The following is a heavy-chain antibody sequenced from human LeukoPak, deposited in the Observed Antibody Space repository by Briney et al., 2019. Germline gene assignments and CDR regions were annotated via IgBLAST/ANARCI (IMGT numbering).Heavy chain of an antibody. D-gene: IGHD6-13*01. Sequence: GGSLRLSCTASEFTFSTYAMSWVRQAPGKGLEWVSAISGSGGSTYYAGSVKARFTIFRDNSKNTLYLQMNSLRAEDTAVYYCAKDNPPGIAADWGQGTLVTVSS. J-gene: IGHJ4*02. CDR1: EFTFSTYA. CDR3: AKDNPPGIAAD. V-gene: IGHV3-23*01. CDR2: ISGSGGST.